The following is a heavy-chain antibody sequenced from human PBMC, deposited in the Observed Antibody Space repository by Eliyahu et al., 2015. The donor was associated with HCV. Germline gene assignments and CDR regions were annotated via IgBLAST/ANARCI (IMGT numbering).Heavy chain of an antibody. CDR1: GGSISSSSYY. J-gene: IGHJ5*02. Sequence: QLQLQESGPGLVKPSETLSLTCTVSGGSISSSSYYGGWIRQPPGKGLEWIGSIYYSGSTYYNPSLKSRVTISVDTSKNQFSLKLSYVTAADTSVYYCAVVWLQLYNWFDPWGQGTLVTVSS. CDR3: AVVWLQLYNWFDP. D-gene: IGHD5-24*01. CDR2: IYYSGST. V-gene: IGHV4-39*01.